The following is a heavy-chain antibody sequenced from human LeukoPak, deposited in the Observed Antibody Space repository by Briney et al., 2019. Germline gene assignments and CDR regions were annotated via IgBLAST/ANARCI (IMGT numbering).Heavy chain of an antibody. V-gene: IGHV3-7*01. J-gene: IGHJ4*02. CDR1: GFTFTTYW. CDR3: AREYWANDY. CDR2: IKEDGSQK. D-gene: IGHD2-8*02. Sequence: GGSLRLSCAASGFTFTTYWMTWVRQAPGKGLEWVANIKEDGSQKYYVDSVKGRFTISRDNARNSLYLQMDSLKAEDTAVYYCAREYWANDYWGQGTLVTVSS.